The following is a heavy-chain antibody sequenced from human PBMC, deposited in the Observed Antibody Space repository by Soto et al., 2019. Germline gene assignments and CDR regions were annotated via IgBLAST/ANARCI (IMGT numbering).Heavy chain of an antibody. D-gene: IGHD3-16*01. CDR2: ITATDGST. V-gene: IGHV3-23*01. CDR1: GFPFSDYA. CDR3: VKGLYVWGVTGDY. J-gene: IGHJ4*02. Sequence: EVQLLESGGGLAQPGGSLRVSCAASGFPFSDYAMSWVRQAPGKGLEWVSIITATDGSTYYADSMKGRFTISRDDAKNTLHLQMNSLRVEDTAVYYCVKGLYVWGVTGDYWGQGTLVTVSS.